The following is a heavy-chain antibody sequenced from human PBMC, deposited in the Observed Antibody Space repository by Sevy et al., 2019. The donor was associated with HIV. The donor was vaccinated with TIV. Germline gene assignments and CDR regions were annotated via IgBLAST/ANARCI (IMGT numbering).Heavy chain of an antibody. CDR2: ISSDGSNQ. CDR1: GFTFQAFG. CDR3: TKESLRGTYIRGDFDH. J-gene: IGHJ4*02. Sequence: GGSLRLSCSGFGFTFQAFGMHWVRQAPGKGPEWLAVISSDGSNQNYADSVKGRFTISRDNSKNLLFLQMNSLIPNDTAVYFCTKESLRGTYIRGDFDHCGEGTLVTVSS. V-gene: IGHV3-30*18. D-gene: IGHD3-10*02.